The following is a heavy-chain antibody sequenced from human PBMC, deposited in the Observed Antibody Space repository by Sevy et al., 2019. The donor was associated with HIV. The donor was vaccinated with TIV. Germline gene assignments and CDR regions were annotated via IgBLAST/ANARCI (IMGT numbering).Heavy chain of an antibody. J-gene: IGHJ4*02. D-gene: IGHD3-3*01. V-gene: IGHV4-59*01. Sequence: SETLSLTCTVSGDSISNKYWSWIRQPPGKGLEWIGYFSHSGTTNYNPSLKRGITISEDTSKNQFSLKLTSVTAADTAVYYCVRFDTKIKIFGVPRGAYWGPGTLVTVSS. CDR2: FSHSGTT. CDR1: GDSISNKY. CDR3: VRFDTKIKIFGVPRGAY.